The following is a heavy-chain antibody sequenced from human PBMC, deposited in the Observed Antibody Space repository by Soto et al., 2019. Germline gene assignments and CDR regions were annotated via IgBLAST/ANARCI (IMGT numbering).Heavy chain of an antibody. Sequence: QVQLQESGPGLVKPSGTLALTCAVSGGSMSSSNWWRWVRQPPGKGLEWIGEIYHSGSTNYNPSLKSRVTISVYKYKNHFSLKLSSVTAADTAVYYCARRSLAVAGTFDYWGQGTLVTVSS. V-gene: IGHV4-4*02. D-gene: IGHD6-19*01. J-gene: IGHJ4*02. CDR2: IYHSGST. CDR1: GGSMSSSNW. CDR3: ARRSLAVAGTFDY.